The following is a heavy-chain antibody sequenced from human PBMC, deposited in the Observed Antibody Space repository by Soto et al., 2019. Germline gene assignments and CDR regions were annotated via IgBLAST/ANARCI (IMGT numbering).Heavy chain of an antibody. CDR3: ATLSWGVDY. CDR2: ISYDGSNK. CDR1: GFTFSSYG. J-gene: IGHJ4*02. Sequence: QVQLVESGGGVVQPGRSLRLSCAASGFTFSSYGMHWVRQAPGKGLEWVAVISYDGSNKYYADSVKGRVTISRDNSKNTLYLQMNSLRAEDTAVYYCATLSWGVDYWGQGTLVTVSS. D-gene: IGHD6-13*01. V-gene: IGHV3-30*03.